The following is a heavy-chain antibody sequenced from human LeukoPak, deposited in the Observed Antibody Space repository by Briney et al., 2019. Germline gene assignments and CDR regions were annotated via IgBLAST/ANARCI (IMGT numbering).Heavy chain of an antibody. CDR3: ARQISENKDY. CDR2: IFYREGFSYGGTS. V-gene: IGHV4-59*05. Sequence: PSETLSLTCSASGVSISGSYWIWIRQPPGRGLEWIASIFYREGFSYGGTSFYNPSLESRATISVDTSNNAFSLKLTSVTAADTAVYYCARQISENKDYWGQGTLVTVSS. J-gene: IGHJ4*02. CDR1: GVSISGSY. D-gene: IGHD1/OR15-1a*01.